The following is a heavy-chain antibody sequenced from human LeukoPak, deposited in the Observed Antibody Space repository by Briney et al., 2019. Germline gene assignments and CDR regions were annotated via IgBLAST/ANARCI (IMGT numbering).Heavy chain of an antibody. CDR3: TRRVDATRWYDP. J-gene: IGHJ5*02. Sequence: GGSLRLSCAASGFTFSTYWMHWVRQAPGEGLVWVSRINSDGSSTNYADSVKGRFTISRDNAKNTLYLQMNGLRVEDTAVYYCTRRVDATRWYDPWGQGTLVTVSS. D-gene: IGHD2-15*01. CDR1: GFTFSTYW. CDR2: INSDGSST. V-gene: IGHV3-74*01.